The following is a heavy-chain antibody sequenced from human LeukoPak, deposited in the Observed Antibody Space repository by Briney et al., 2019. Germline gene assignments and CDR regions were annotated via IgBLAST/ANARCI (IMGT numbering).Heavy chain of an antibody. CDR2: INPNSGGT. CDR3: ARGDTAMVTIWFDP. D-gene: IGHD5-18*01. Sequence: GASVKVSCKASGYTFTGYYMHWVRQAPGQGLEWMGWINPNSGGTNYAQKFRGRVTMTRDTSISTAYMELSRLRSDDTAVYYCARGDTAMVTIWFDPWGQGTLVTVSS. V-gene: IGHV1-2*02. J-gene: IGHJ5*02. CDR1: GYTFTGYY.